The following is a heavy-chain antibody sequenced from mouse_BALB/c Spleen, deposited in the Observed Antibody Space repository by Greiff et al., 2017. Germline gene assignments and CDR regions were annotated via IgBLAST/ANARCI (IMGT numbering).Heavy chain of an antibody. V-gene: IGHV1S137*01. J-gene: IGHJ1*01. D-gene: IGHD1-1*01. Sequence: VQLQQSGPELVKPGASVKIPCKASGYTFTDYNMDWVKQSHAKSLEWIGVISTYSGNTNYNQKFKGKATMTVDKSSSTAYMELARLTSEDSAIYYCARSSNYYGSQRLWYFDVWGAGTTVTVSS. CDR3: ARSSNYYGSQRLWYFDV. CDR2: ISTYSGNT. CDR1: GYTFTDYN.